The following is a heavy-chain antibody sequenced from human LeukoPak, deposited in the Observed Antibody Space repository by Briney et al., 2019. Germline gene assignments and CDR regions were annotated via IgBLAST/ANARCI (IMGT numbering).Heavy chain of an antibody. CDR3: AKLGTTVTTHFDY. V-gene: IGHV3-23*01. Sequence: GGSLRLSCAASGFTFSSYAMSWVRQAPGKGPEWVSAISGSGGSTYYADSVRGRFTISRDNSKNTLYLQMNSLRAEDTAVYYCAKLGTTVTTHFDYWGQGTLVTVSS. CDR2: ISGSGGST. CDR1: GFTFSSYA. J-gene: IGHJ4*02. D-gene: IGHD4-11*01.